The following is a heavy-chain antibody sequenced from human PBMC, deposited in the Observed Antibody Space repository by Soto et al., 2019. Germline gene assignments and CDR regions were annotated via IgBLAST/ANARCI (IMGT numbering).Heavy chain of an antibody. CDR1: GLTFRNYA. CDR2: ISGSGSMK. Sequence: EVYLLESGGGLVQPGGSLRLSSTASGLTFRNYAMTWVRQAPGRGLEWVSGISGSGSMKYYADSVTGRFTISRDNSKNMLFLQMDSLRDEDTAMYHCAKEAVASEQVPIPGDSWGQGTLVTVSS. D-gene: IGHD2-15*01. V-gene: IGHV3-23*01. CDR3: AKEAVASEQVPIPGDS. J-gene: IGHJ4*02.